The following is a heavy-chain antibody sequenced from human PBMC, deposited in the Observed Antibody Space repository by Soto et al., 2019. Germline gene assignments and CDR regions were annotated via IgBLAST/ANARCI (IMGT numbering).Heavy chain of an antibody. CDR3: AREPGGADSSGYY. Sequence: TLSLTCTVSGGSISSGDYYWSWIRQPPGKGLEWIGYIYYSGSTYYNPSLKSRVTISVDTSKNQFSLKLSSVTAADTAVYYCAREPGGADSSGYYWGQGTLVTVSS. CDR2: IYYSGST. V-gene: IGHV4-30-4*01. D-gene: IGHD3-22*01. J-gene: IGHJ4*02. CDR1: GGSISSGDYY.